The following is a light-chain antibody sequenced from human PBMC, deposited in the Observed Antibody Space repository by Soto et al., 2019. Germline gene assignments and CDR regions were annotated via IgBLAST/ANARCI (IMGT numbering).Light chain of an antibody. J-gene: IGKJ1*01. CDR2: DAS. CDR3: QQYGSSPRT. CDR1: QSVNNNY. V-gene: IGKV3-20*01. Sequence: EIVLTQSPGTLSLSPGERATLSCRASQSVNNNYLAWYQQKPGQAPRLLIYDASRRATGIPDRFSGSGSGTDFTLTISRLEPEDFAVYYCQQYGSSPRTFGQGTRVEIK.